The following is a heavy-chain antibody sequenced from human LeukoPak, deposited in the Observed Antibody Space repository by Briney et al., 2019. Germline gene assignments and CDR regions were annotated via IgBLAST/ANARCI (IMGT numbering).Heavy chain of an antibody. CDR3: ARDHGAAADY. V-gene: IGHV3-7*01. CDR1: GFTFSNYW. Sequence: GGSLRLSCAASGFTFSNYWMSWVRQAPGKGLEWVANIKQDGSEKYYVDSVKGRFTISRDNAKNSLYLQMNSLRAEDTAVYYCARDHGAAADYWGQGTLVTVSS. CDR2: IKQDGSEK. D-gene: IGHD6-13*01. J-gene: IGHJ4*02.